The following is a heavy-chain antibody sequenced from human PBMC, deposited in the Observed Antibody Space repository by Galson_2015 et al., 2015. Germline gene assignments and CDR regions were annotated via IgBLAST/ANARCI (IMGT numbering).Heavy chain of an antibody. CDR3: AKARASMVRGVIPDYYYYYGMDV. V-gene: IGHV3-30*18. Sequence: SLRLSCAASGFTFSSYGMHWVRQAPGKGLEWVAVISYDGSNKYYADSVKGRFTISRDNSKNTLYLQMNSLRAEDTAVYYCAKARASMVRGVIPDYYYYYGMDVWGQGTTVTVSS. J-gene: IGHJ6*02. CDR1: GFTFSSYG. CDR2: ISYDGSNK. D-gene: IGHD3-10*01.